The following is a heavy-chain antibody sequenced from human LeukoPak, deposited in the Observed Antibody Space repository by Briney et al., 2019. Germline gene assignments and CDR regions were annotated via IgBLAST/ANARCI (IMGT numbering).Heavy chain of an antibody. CDR1: GGSFSGYY. Sequence: ASETLSLTCAVYGGSFSGYYWSWIRQPPGKGLEWIGEIDHSGRTNSNPSLKSRVTISVDVSKNQFSLRLTSVTAADTAVYYCASWSGYFWSFDYWGQGTLVTVSS. CDR3: ASWSGYFWSFDY. J-gene: IGHJ4*02. V-gene: IGHV4-34*01. CDR2: IDHSGRT. D-gene: IGHD3-3*01.